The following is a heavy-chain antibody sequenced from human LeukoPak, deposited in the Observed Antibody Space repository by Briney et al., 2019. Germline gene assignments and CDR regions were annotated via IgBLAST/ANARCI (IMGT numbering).Heavy chain of an antibody. D-gene: IGHD2-15*01. CDR1: GGSLSGYW. CDR3: GRVPYCTGGSCNYYYYYGMDV. J-gene: IGHJ6*02. Sequence: SETLSLTCGVYGGSLSGYWWSWIRQPPGKGLEWIGEINHSGNTKYNPSFKSRVTISVDTSKNQLSLNLNSVTAADTAVYYCGRVPYCTGGSCNYYYYYGMDVWGQGTTVTVSS. V-gene: IGHV4-34*01. CDR2: INHSGNT.